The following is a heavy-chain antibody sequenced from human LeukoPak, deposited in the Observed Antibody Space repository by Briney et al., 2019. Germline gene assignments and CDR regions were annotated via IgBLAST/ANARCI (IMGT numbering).Heavy chain of an antibody. V-gene: IGHV4-34*01. Sequence: PSETLSLTCAVYGGSFSGYYWSWIRQPPGKGLEWIGEINHSGSTNYNPSLKSRVTISVNTSKNQFSLKLSSVTAADTAVYYCARLPGCSYAHDAFDIWGQGTMVTVSS. D-gene: IGHD5-18*01. CDR2: INHSGST. J-gene: IGHJ3*02. CDR3: ARLPGCSYAHDAFDI. CDR1: GGSFSGYY.